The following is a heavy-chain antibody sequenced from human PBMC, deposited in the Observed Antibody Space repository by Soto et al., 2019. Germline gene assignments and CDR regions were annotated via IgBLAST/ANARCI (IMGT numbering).Heavy chain of an antibody. V-gene: IGHV1-2*04. J-gene: IGHJ4*02. Sequence: QVQLVQSGAEVKKPGASVKVSCKASGYTFTGYYMHWVRQAPGQGLEWMGWIDPNSGGTNYAQKFQGWVTMTRDTSISPGYMELSRLRSDDTAVYYCARTQCSSTRCYVGSWDYWGQGTLVTVSS. CDR2: IDPNSGGT. D-gene: IGHD2-2*01. CDR1: GYTFTGYY. CDR3: ARTQCSSTRCYVGSWDY.